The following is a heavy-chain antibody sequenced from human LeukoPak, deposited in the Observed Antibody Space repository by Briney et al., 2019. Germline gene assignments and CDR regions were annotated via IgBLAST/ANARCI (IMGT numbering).Heavy chain of an antibody. J-gene: IGHJ4*02. V-gene: IGHV3-74*01. Sequence: GGSLRLSCAASGFTLSSYWMHWVRQAPGKGLVWVSRINGDGSSTTYADSVKGRFTISRDNAKNTLYLQLNSLRAEDTAVYYCARASGYTFGNPDYWGQGTLVTVSS. CDR2: INGDGSST. D-gene: IGHD5-18*01. CDR1: GFTLSSYW. CDR3: ARASGYTFGNPDY.